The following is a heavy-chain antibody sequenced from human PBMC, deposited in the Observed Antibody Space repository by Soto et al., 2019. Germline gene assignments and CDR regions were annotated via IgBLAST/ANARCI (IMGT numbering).Heavy chain of an antibody. CDR1: GFTFSRYW. Sequence: EVQLVESGGGLVQPGGSLRLSSAASGFTFSRYWMHWVRQAPGKGLVWVSRVNTDGGTTTYADSVKGRFTISRDNDKNTLFLQMNGLRAEDTAVYYCARGRGDSSGLMDVWGQGTTDTVSS. D-gene: IGHD3-22*01. CDR3: ARGRGDSSGLMDV. J-gene: IGHJ6*02. V-gene: IGHV3-74*01. CDR2: VNTDGGTT.